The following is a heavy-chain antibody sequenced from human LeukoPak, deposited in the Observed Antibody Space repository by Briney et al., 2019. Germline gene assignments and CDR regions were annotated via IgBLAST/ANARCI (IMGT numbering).Heavy chain of an antibody. V-gene: IGHV4-4*07. J-gene: IGHJ2*01. Sequence: SETLSLTCTVSGVSIRSYYWGWIRQAAGKGLEWIGRLYNTGRTNYNPSLKSRAIISEDKSNNQFSLKLTSVTAADTAVYYCARDLCNGDSCYSGYFDLWGRGTLVTVSS. CDR2: LYNTGRT. CDR1: GVSIRSYY. CDR3: ARDLCNGDSCYSGYFDL. D-gene: IGHD2-15*01.